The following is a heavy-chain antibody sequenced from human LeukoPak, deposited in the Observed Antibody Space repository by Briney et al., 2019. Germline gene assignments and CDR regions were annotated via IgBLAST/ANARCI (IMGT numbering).Heavy chain of an antibody. CDR3: ARDTSMVIDS. Sequence: GGSLRLSCAASGFTFSSYGMSWVRQAPGKGLEWVSAISGSGGSTYYADSVKGRFTISRDNAKNSLSLQMNSLRAEDTAVYYCARDTSMVIDSWGQGTLVTVSP. J-gene: IGHJ4*02. D-gene: IGHD5-18*01. CDR2: ISGSGGST. V-gene: IGHV3-23*01. CDR1: GFTFSSYG.